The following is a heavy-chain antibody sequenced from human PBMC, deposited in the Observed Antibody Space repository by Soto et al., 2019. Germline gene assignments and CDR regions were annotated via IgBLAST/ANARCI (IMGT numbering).Heavy chain of an antibody. J-gene: IGHJ4*02. D-gene: IGHD2-21*02. CDR1: GGSINSRSYY. CDR3: ARQRTSVVTQAYFDD. CDR2: IYYSGST. Sequence: PSETLSLTCTVSGGSINSRSYYWGWIRQSPGKGLEWIGSIYYSGSTCYNPSLKSRVAMSVDTSKNQFSLKLRSVSAADTAVYYCARQRTSVVTQAYFDDWGQGSLVTVSS. V-gene: IGHV4-39*01.